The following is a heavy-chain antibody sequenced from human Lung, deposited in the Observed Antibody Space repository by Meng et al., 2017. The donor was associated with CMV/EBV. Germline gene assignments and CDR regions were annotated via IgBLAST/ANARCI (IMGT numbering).Heavy chain of an antibody. J-gene: IGHJ4*02. CDR2: ISSSGSTI. CDR1: GFTFSDYY. V-gene: IGHV3-11*01. CDR3: ARVRTAMAYYFDY. Sequence: LSLTCAASGFTFSDYYMSWIRQAPGKGLEWVSYISSSGSTIYYADSVKGRFTISRDNAKNSLYLQMNSLRAEDTAVYYCARVRTAMAYYFDYWGQGTLVTVS. D-gene: IGHD5-18*01.